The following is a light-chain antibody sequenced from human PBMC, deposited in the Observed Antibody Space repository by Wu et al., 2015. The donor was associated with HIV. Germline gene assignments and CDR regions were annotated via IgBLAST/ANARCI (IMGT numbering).Light chain of an antibody. CDR1: QGISSY. J-gene: IGKJ4*01. CDR3: QQLNSYPLT. CDR2: AAS. Sequence: IQLTQSPSSLSASVGDRVTITCRASQGISSYLVWYQQKPGKAPKLLIYAASTLQSGVPSRFSGSGSGTDFTLTISSLQPEDFATYCCQQLNSYPLTFGGGTKVEIK. V-gene: IGKV1-9*01.